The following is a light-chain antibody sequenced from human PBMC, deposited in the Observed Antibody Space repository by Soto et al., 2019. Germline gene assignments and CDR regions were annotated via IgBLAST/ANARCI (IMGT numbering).Light chain of an antibody. CDR2: GAS. CDR3: QQYAISRT. CDR1: QSVSSN. Sequence: IGRPQSPATLSVSPGERATLSFRASQSVSSNLAWYQQKPGQAPRLLIYGASSRATGIPDRFSGSGSGTDFTLTISRLEPEDFAVYYCQQYAISRTFGQGTKVDI. V-gene: IGKV3-20*01. J-gene: IGKJ1*01.